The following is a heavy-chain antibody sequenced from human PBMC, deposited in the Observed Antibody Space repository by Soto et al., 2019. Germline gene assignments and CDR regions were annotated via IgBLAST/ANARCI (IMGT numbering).Heavy chain of an antibody. CDR1: GFSLNTRGVA. V-gene: IGHV2-5*01. D-gene: IGHD1-1*01. Sequence: SGPTLLNPTQTLTLTCTFSGFSLNTRGVAVGWIRQPPGKALEWLALIYWNDDRRYSPSLKNRLTITKDTSKNQVVLTMTNMDPVDTATYYCAHRGSWKEVCRGALEIWGRGTMGT. CDR3: AHRGSWKEVCRGALEI. J-gene: IGHJ3*02. CDR2: IYWNDDR.